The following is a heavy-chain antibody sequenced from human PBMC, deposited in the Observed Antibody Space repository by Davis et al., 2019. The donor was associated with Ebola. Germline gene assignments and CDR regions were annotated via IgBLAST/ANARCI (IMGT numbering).Heavy chain of an antibody. CDR3: ARGTFVVVTAIPSFFDY. CDR1: GGSISSSSYY. Sequence: SETLSLTCTVSGGSISSSSYYWGWIRQPPGKGLEWIGSIYYSGSTYYNPSLKSRVTISVDTSKNQFSLKLSSVTAADTAVYYCARGTFVVVTAIPSFFDYWGQGTLVTVSS. CDR2: IYYSGST. J-gene: IGHJ4*02. V-gene: IGHV4-39*01. D-gene: IGHD2-21*02.